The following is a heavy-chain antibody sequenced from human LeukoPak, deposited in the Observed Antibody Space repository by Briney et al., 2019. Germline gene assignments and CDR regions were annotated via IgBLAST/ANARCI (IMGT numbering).Heavy chain of an antibody. CDR1: GVTFSSYA. J-gene: IGHJ4*02. D-gene: IGHD3-3*01. V-gene: IGHV3-23*01. CDR2: ISGSGGST. CDR3: AKPLIAPSPSLRFLECSFDY. Sequence: GGSLRHSCAASGVTFSSYARSWVRQALGKGLEWVSAISGSGGSTYYADSVKGRFTISRDNSKNTLYLQMNSLRAEDPAVYYCAKPLIAPSPSLRFLECSFDYWGQGTLVTVSS.